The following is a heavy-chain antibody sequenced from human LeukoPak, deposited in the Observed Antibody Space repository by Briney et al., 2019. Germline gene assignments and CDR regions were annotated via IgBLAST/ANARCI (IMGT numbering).Heavy chain of an antibody. V-gene: IGHV4-39*01. D-gene: IGHD1-26*01. J-gene: IGHJ4*02. CDR1: GASVSGSNYY. CDR3: AKSGGYGLIDY. Sequence: PSETLSLTRAVSGASVSGSNYYWGWIRQPPGKGLEWVGNIYSSGSTYYNASLQSRVTISIDTSKNQFSLRLNSVTAADTAMYYCAKSGGYGLIDYWGQGTLVTVSS. CDR2: IYSSGST.